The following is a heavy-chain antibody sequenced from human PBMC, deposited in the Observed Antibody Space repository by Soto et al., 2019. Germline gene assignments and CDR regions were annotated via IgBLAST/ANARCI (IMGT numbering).Heavy chain of an antibody. V-gene: IGHV2-5*01. CDR2: IYWNGDK. Sequence: QITLKESGPTLVKPTQTLTLTCTFSGFSLSTSGVGVGWIRQSPGKALQWLALIYWNGDKRYNPSLKTRLTITKDTSKNQVVLTLTNMVPVDTATYYCAHRPSGWFLFDYWGQGTLVTVSS. D-gene: IGHD6-19*01. CDR3: AHRPSGWFLFDY. J-gene: IGHJ4*02. CDR1: GFSLSTSGVG.